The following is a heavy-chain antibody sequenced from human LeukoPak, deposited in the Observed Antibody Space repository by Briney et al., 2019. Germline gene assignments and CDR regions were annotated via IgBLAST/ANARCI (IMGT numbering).Heavy chain of an antibody. D-gene: IGHD3-22*01. Sequence: QPGGSLRLSCAASGFTFSSYAMSWVRQAPGKGLEWVSAISGSGGSTYYADSVKGRFTISRDNSKNTLYLQMNSLRAEDTAVYYCAKAPLGYYDSSGYSLLGPYFDYWGQGTLVTVSS. V-gene: IGHV3-23*01. CDR1: GFTFSSYA. J-gene: IGHJ4*02. CDR3: AKAPLGYYDSSGYSLLGPYFDY. CDR2: ISGSGGST.